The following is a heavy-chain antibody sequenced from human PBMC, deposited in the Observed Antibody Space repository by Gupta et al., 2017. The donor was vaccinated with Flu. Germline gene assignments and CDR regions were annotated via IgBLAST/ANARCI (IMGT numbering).Heavy chain of an antibody. D-gene: IGHD1-26*01. V-gene: IGHV3-23*01. J-gene: IGHJ3*02. CDR1: GFTFSSYA. Sequence: DVLLLESGGGLVQPGGSLRPSCAASGFTFSSYAMSWVRQAPGKGLEWVSSISGSGGSTYYADSVKGRFTISRDNSKNTLYLQMNSLRAEDTAIYYCAKAPSSGSYSAFDIWGQGTVVTVSS. CDR2: ISGSGGST. CDR3: AKAPSSGSYSAFDI.